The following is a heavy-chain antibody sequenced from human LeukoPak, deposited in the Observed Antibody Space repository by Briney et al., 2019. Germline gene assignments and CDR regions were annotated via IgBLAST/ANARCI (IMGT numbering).Heavy chain of an antibody. CDR2: IYYSGST. V-gene: IGHV4-59*01. CDR1: GXSISSYY. Sequence: KPSETLSLTCAVSGXSISSYYWSWIRQPPGKGLEWIGYIYYSGSTNYNPSLKSRVTISVDTSKNQFSLKLLSVTAADTAVYYCARGMQQLYHFDSWGRGTLVTVSS. D-gene: IGHD6-13*01. J-gene: IGHJ4*02. CDR3: ARGMQQLYHFDS.